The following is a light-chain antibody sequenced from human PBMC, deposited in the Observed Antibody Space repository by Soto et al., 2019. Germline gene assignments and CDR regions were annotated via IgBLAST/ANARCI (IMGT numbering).Light chain of an antibody. Sequence: QSALTQPASVSGSPGQSITISCTGTSSDVGDYDYVSWYQQHPGKAPKLMIYEVRNRPSGVSNRFSGSTSGNTASLAIPGMQTEDAANYYCSSYTNSNTWVFGGGTKVTVL. CDR1: SSDVGDYDY. V-gene: IGLV2-14*01. CDR3: SSYTNSNTWV. CDR2: EVR. J-gene: IGLJ3*02.